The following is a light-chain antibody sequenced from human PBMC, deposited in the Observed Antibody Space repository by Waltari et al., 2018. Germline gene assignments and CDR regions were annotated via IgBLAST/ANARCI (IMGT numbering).Light chain of an antibody. J-gene: IGKJ1*01. V-gene: IGKV3-20*01. CDR2: GAS. Sequence: EMVLTQSPGTRSLSPGERATLSCRASQSVSSNYLAWYQQKLGQAPRLLIYGASYRATGIPDRFSGSGSGTDFTLTISRLEPEDFAVYYCQQYDRSPETFGQGTKVDIK. CDR3: QQYDRSPET. CDR1: QSVSSNY.